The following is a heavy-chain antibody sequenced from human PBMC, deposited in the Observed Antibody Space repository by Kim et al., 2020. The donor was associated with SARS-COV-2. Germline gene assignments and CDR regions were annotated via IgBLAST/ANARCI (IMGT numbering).Heavy chain of an antibody. Sequence: SETLSLTCTVSGGSISGGSISSSGFYWGWIRQPPGKGLEWIGNIYYRGSTYYNPSLKSRITISIDTSKNQFSLKLSSVTAADTALYYCARLTGYYYHY. CDR1: GGSISSSGFY. CDR3: ARLTGYYYHY. V-gene: IGHV4-39*01. CDR2: IYYRGST. J-gene: IGHJ6*01. D-gene: IGHD2-8*02.